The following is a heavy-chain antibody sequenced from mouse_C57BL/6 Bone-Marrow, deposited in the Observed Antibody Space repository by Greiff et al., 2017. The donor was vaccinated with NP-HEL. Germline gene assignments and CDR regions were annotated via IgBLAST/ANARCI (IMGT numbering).Heavy chain of an antibody. D-gene: IGHD1-1*01. CDR3: ARSGTTVVATRTWFAY. CDR2: ILPGSGST. J-gene: IGHJ3*01. Sequence: QVQLQQSGAELMKPGASVKLSCKATGYTFTGYWIEWVKQRPGHGLEWIGEILPGSGSTNYNEKVKGKATFTADTYSNTAYMQLSSLTTEDSAIYYCARSGTTVVATRTWFAYWGQGTLVTVSA. CDR1: GYTFTGYW. V-gene: IGHV1-9*01.